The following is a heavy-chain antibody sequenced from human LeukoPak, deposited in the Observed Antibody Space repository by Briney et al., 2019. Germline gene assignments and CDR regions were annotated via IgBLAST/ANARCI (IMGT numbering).Heavy chain of an antibody. CDR3: ARDSSSSSWTGFDY. V-gene: IGHV4-59*12. CDR2: IYYSGST. J-gene: IGHJ4*02. D-gene: IGHD6-13*01. CDR1: GGSISSYY. Sequence: TSETLSLTCTVSGGSISSYYWSWIRQPPGKGLEWIGYIYYSGSTNYNPSLKSRVTISVDTSKNQFSLKLSSVTAADTAVYYCARDSSSSSWTGFDYWGQGTLVTVSS.